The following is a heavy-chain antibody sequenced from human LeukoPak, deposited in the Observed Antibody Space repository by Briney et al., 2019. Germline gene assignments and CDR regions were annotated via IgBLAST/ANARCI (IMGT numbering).Heavy chain of an antibody. CDR2: ISYDGSNK. CDR3: ARDTSY. CDR1: GFTFSSYA. J-gene: IGHJ4*02. Sequence: PRGSLRLSCAASGFTFSSYAMHCVRQAPGEGLEWGAVISYDGSNKYYADSVKGRFTISRDNSKNTLYLQMNSLRAEDTAVYYCARDTSYWSQGTLVTVSS. V-gene: IGHV3-30*04.